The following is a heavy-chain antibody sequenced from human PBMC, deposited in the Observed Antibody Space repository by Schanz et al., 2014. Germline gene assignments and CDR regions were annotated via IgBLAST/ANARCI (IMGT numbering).Heavy chain of an antibody. CDR1: GFNFGSHG. D-gene: IGHD2-2*01. Sequence: QVQLVESGGGVVQPGRSLRLSCAASGFNFGSHGMHWVRQAPGKGLEWVAVISYDGSFKNYADSVRGRITMSRDNSKNPMYLRINNLRTDDTAVYYCERELPGFVAMDVWGQGTMVTVSS. CDR2: ISYDGSFK. V-gene: IGHV3-33*01. J-gene: IGHJ3*01. CDR3: ERELPGFVAMDV.